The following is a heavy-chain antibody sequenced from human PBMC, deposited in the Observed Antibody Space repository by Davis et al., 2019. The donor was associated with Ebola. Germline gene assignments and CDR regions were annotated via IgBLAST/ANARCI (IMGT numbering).Heavy chain of an antibody. D-gene: IGHD1-7*01. CDR2: INPRDSYT. CDR1: GYSLACYW. V-gene: IGHV5-10-1*01. J-gene: IGHJ6*02. Sequence: SCQGSGYSLACYWISWVRQMPGKGLEWVGRINPRDSYTFYSPPFQGHVTLPAATSINTAYLQWRSLKASDTAMYYCARGGDYNWNSLTGMDVWGQGTTVTVPS. CDR3: ARGGDYNWNSLTGMDV.